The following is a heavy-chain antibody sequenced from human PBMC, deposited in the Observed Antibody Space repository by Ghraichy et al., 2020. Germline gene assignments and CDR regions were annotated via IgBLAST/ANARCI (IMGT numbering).Heavy chain of an antibody. V-gene: IGHV3-21*01. CDR1: GFTFSTYT. CDR3: ARDGYSTGWYGRTTPYYFDH. D-gene: IGHD6-19*01. J-gene: IGHJ4*02. CDR2: ISSTSNYI. Sequence: GGSLRLSCAASGFTFSTYTMNWVRQAPGKGLEWVSSISSTSNYIYYADSVKGRFTISRDNAKNSLYLQMNSLRAGDTAVYYCARDGYSTGWYGRTTPYYFDHWGQGYLVTVSS.